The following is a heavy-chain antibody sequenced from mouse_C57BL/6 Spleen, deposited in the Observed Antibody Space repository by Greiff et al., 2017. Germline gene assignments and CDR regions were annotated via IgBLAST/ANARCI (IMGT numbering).Heavy chain of an antibody. CDR1: GYTFTSYW. V-gene: IGHV1-69*01. CDR2: IDPSDSYT. Sequence: QVQLQQPGAELVMPGASVKLSCKASGYTFTSYWMHWVKQRPGQGLEWIGEIDPSDSYTNYNQKFKGKSTLTVDKSSSTAYMQLSSLTSEDSAVYYCARVGYGNYAMDYGGQGTSVTVSS. CDR3: ARVGYGNYAMDY. D-gene: IGHD2-10*02. J-gene: IGHJ4*01.